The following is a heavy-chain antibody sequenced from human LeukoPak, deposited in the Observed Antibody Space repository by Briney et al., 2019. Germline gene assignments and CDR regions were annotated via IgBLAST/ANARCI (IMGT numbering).Heavy chain of an antibody. Sequence: GGSLRLSCAASGFTFSSYWMHWVRLPLGKGLVWVSRINPDGTTTNYADSVKGRFTISRDNAKNTLYLQMNSLTVEDTALYYCVRIATVTTPDYWGQGTLVTVSS. CDR2: INPDGTTT. V-gene: IGHV3-74*01. D-gene: IGHD4-17*01. CDR1: GFTFSSYW. J-gene: IGHJ4*02. CDR3: VRIATVTTPDY.